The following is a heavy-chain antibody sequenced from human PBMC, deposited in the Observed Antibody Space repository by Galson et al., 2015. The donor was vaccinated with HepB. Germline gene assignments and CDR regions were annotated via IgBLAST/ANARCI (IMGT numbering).Heavy chain of an antibody. Sequence: SLRLSCAASGFTFSSYAMSWVRQAPGKGLEWVSAISGSGGSTYYADSVKGRFTISRDNSKNTLYLQMNSLRAEDTAVYYCAKDPDPMRDIAVAGLAFDIWGQGTMVTVSS. CDR1: GFTFSSYA. D-gene: IGHD6-19*01. CDR3: AKDPDPMRDIAVAGLAFDI. CDR2: ISGSGGST. V-gene: IGHV3-23*01. J-gene: IGHJ3*02.